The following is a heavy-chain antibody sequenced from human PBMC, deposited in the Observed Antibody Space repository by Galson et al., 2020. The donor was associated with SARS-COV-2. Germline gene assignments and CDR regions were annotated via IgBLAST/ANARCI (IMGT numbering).Heavy chain of an antibody. Sequence: ASVKVSCKASGYTFTNYGIIWVRQAPGQGLEWMGYINPYNDKTDYAQKLQGRVTMTTDTSTSTAYMELRSLRSDDTGVYYCARDLECYCTTTSCYDYWGQGTLLTVSP. CDR1: GYTFTNYG. CDR2: INPYNDKT. V-gene: IGHV1-18*01. D-gene: IGHD2-2*01. CDR3: ARDLECYCTTTSCYDY. J-gene: IGHJ4*02.